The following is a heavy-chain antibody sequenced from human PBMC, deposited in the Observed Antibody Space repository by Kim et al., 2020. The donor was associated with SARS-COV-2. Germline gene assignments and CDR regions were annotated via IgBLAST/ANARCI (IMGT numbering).Heavy chain of an antibody. D-gene: IGHD6-6*01. CDR2: INTNTGNP. CDR1: GYTFTSYA. V-gene: IGHV7-4-1*02. CDR3: ARDQGIAARRQLVIWFDP. Sequence: ASVKVSCKASGYTFTSYAMNWVRQAPGQGLEWMGWINTNTGNPTYAQGFTGRFVFSLDTSVSTAYLQISSLKAEDTAVYYCARDQGIAARRQLVIWFDPWGQGTLVTVSS. J-gene: IGHJ5*02.